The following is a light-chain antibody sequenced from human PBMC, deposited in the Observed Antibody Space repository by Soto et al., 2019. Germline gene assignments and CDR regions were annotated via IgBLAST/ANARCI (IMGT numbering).Light chain of an antibody. CDR1: ESITHY. J-gene: IGKJ1*01. Sequence: DIQMTQSPSSLSAYVGDRVTITCRASESITHYLHWYQQKPGKAPKVLIYRASNLQSGVPSRFTGSGSGTNFTLTIRGLQPADSATYYCQQSSTTPLTFGHGTKVEIK. CDR3: QQSSTTPLT. CDR2: RAS. V-gene: IGKV1-39*01.